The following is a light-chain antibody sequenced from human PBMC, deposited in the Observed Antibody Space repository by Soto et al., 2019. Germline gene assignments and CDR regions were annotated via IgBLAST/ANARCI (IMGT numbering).Light chain of an antibody. V-gene: IGLV1-40*01. Sequence: QSAVTQPPSVSGAPGQRVTISCTGSSSNIGADYDVHWYQQFPGRAPKLLIYGNRNWPSGVPDRFSGTKSGTSASLDITGLQAEDEADYYCQSFDTRLTTVVFGGGTKLTVL. CDR3: QSFDTRLTTVV. CDR2: GNR. J-gene: IGLJ2*01. CDR1: SSNIGADYD.